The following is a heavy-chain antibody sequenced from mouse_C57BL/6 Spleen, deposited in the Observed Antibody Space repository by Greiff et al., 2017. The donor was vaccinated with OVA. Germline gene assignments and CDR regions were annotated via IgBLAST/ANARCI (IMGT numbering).Heavy chain of an antibody. V-gene: IGHV1-69*01. CDR1: GYTFTSYW. CDR2: IDPSDSYT. Sequence: QVQLQQPGAELVMPGASVKLSCKASGYTFTSYWMHWVKQRPGQGLEWIGEIDPSDSYTNYNQKFKGKSTLTVDKSSSTAYMQLSSLTSEDSAVYYCAREGQLRLLYWGQGTTLTVSS. D-gene: IGHD3-2*02. CDR3: AREGQLRLLY. J-gene: IGHJ2*01.